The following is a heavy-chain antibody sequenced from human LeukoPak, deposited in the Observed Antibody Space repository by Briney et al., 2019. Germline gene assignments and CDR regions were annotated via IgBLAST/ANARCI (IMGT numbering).Heavy chain of an antibody. J-gene: IGHJ6*02. CDR2: IIPIFGTA. Sequence: SVKVSCKASGGTFTSYAISWVRQPPGQGLELMGGIIPIFGTANYAQKFQGRVTITADESTSTAYMELSSLRSEDTAVYYCARSLTGYSSGWFNYYYYYGMDVWGQGTTVTVSS. D-gene: IGHD6-19*01. V-gene: IGHV1-69*01. CDR1: GGTFTSYA. CDR3: ARSLTGYSSGWFNYYYYYGMDV.